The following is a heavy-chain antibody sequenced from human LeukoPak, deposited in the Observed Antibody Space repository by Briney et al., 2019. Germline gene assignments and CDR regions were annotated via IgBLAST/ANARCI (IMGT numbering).Heavy chain of an antibody. V-gene: IGHV4-38-2*02. CDR2: IYHSGST. CDR1: GYSISSGYY. Sequence: SETLSLTCTVSGYSISSGYYWGWIRQPPGKGLEWIGSIYHSGSTYYNPSLKSRVTISVDTSKNQFSLKLSSVTAADTAVYFCAKAAGGGSTSSYFDYWGQGTLVTVSS. J-gene: IGHJ4*02. CDR3: AKAAGGGSTSSYFDY. D-gene: IGHD6-13*01.